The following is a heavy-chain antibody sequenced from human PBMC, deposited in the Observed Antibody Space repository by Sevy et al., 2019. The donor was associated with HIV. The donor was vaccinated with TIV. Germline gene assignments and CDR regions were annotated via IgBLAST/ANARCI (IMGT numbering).Heavy chain of an antibody. CDR1: GFTFNNYD. D-gene: IGHD3-22*01. Sequence: GGSLRLSCAASGFTFNNYDMFWVRQAPEEGLEWVSGITGGGGSTYYAASVKGRFTVSRDSSRNTLYLQMNSLRVEDTAVYYCAKGNYETGTQYFDYWGQGILVTVSS. CDR2: ITGGGGST. CDR3: AKGNYETGTQYFDY. V-gene: IGHV3-23*01. J-gene: IGHJ4*02.